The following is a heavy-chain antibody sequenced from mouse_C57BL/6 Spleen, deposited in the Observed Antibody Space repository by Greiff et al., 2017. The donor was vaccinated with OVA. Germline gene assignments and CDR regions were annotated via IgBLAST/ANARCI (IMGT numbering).Heavy chain of an antibody. J-gene: IGHJ4*01. Sequence: VKLQQPGAELVKPGASVKMSCKASGYTFTSYWITWVKQRPGQGLEWIGDIYPGSGSTNYNEKFKSKATLTVDTSSSTAYMQLSSLTSEDSAVYYCARGAAQATYYAMDYWGQGTSVTVSS. D-gene: IGHD3-2*02. V-gene: IGHV1-55*01. CDR3: ARGAAQATYYAMDY. CDR2: IYPGSGST. CDR1: GYTFTSYW.